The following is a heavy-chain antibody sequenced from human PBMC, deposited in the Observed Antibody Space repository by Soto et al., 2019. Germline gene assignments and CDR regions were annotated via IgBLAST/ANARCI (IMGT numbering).Heavy chain of an antibody. J-gene: IGHJ3*01. CDR3: ARSFTWRDAFDV. CDR2: IKHDGSDE. CDR1: GFSFSNYW. D-gene: IGHD1-1*01. V-gene: IGHV3-7*01. Sequence: EVQLVESGGGLVQPGGSLRLSCAASGFSFSNYWMAWVRQAPGKGLEWVANIKHDGSDEYYVDSVKGRFTISRDNAKNSLFLKMNSLRGDDTAVYHGARSFTWRDAFDVWGQGTLVTVSS.